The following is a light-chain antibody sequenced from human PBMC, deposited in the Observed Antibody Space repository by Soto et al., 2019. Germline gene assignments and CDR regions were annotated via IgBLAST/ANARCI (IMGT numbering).Light chain of an antibody. Sequence: QSVLTQPPSVSGAPGQRVTISCTGSSSNIGARYDVHWYQCLPGTAPKLLIYGDSNRPSGVPDRFSGSKSGTSASLAITGLQAEDEADYYCQSYDNSLGGYVFGTATKVTVL. CDR1: SSNIGARYD. CDR2: GDS. V-gene: IGLV1-40*01. J-gene: IGLJ1*01. CDR3: QSYDNSLGGYV.